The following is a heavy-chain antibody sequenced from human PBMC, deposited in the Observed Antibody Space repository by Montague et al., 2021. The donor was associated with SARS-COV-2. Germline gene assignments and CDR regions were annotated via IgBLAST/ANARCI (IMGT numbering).Heavy chain of an antibody. D-gene: IGHD2-8*01. Sequence: CAISGDSVSGNSAAWNWIRQSPSRGLEWLGRTYYRSKWYNDYAVSVKSRITINPDTSKNQFSLQLNSVTPEDTAVYYCARDDPYCTNGVCHTGNWFDPWGQGTLVTVSS. CDR1: GDSVSGNSAA. V-gene: IGHV6-1*01. J-gene: IGHJ5*02. CDR2: TYYRSKWYN. CDR3: ARDDPYCTNGVCHTGNWFDP.